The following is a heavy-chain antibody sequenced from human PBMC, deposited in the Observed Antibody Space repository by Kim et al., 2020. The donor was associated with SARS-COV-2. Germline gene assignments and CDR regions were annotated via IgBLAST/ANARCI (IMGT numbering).Heavy chain of an antibody. CDR1: GFTFSNAW. V-gene: IGHV3-15*01. J-gene: IGHJ4*02. CDR3: TTDPGGGYYDILTGYYNPDY. Sequence: GGSLRLSCAASGFTFSNAWMSWVRQAPGKGLEWVGRIKSKTDGGTTDYAAPVKGRFTISRDDSKNTLYLQMNSLKTEDTAVYYCTTDPGGGYYDILTGYYNPDYWGQGTLVTVSS. D-gene: IGHD3-9*01. CDR2: IKSKTDGGTT.